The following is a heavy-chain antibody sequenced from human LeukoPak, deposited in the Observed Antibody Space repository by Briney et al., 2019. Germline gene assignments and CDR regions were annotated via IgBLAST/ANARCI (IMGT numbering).Heavy chain of an antibody. J-gene: IGHJ6*03. D-gene: IGHD3-10*01. Sequence: PGCSLRLPCAASGFTFSSYWMHWVRQAPGKGLVWVSRIYTDGSSTSYADSVKGRFTISRDNAKNTLYLQMNSLRAGDTAVYYCAREDGSGSFYYYYYYYMDVWGKGTTVTVSS. CDR1: GFTFSSYW. V-gene: IGHV3-74*01. CDR3: AREDGSGSFYYYYYYYMDV. CDR2: IYTDGSST.